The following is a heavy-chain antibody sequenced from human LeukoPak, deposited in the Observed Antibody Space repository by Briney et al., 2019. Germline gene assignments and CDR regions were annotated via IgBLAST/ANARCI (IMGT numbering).Heavy chain of an antibody. Sequence: GRSLRLSCAASGFTFTNFWMSWVRQAPGKGLEWVANIAQDGSEEYYLDSVKGRFTISRDNAKNSLDLQMNSLRAEDTAVYFCARRDYYFDYWGQGILVTVSS. CDR3: ARRDYYFDY. J-gene: IGHJ4*02. CDR1: GFTFTNFW. V-gene: IGHV3-7*01. CDR2: IAQDGSEE.